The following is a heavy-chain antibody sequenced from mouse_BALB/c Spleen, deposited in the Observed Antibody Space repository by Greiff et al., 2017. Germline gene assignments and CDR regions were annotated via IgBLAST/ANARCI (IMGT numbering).Heavy chain of an antibody. CDR1: GFTFSSYA. CDR3: AREGFYYGSSYWYYFDY. D-gene: IGHD1-1*01. V-gene: IGHV5-6-5*01. CDR2: ISSGGST. Sequence: EVQRVESGGGLVKPGGSLKLSCAASGFTFSSYAMSWVRQTPEKRLEWVASISSGGSTYYPDSVKGRFTISRDNARNILYLQMSSLRSEDTAMYYCAREGFYYGSSYWYYFDYWGQGTTLTVSS. J-gene: IGHJ2*01.